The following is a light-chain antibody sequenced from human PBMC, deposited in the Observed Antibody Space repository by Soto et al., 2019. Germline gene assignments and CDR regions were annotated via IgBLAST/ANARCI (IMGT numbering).Light chain of an antibody. J-gene: IGKJ1*01. CDR2: GAS. Sequence: EIVMTQSPATLSVSPGERATLSCRASQSISSNLAWYQQKLGQAPRLLIYGASTRATGTPARFSGSGSGTELTLTISSLQSEDFAVYYCQQYNNWPPWTFGQGTKVEI. CDR1: QSISSN. CDR3: QQYNNWPPWT. V-gene: IGKV3-15*01.